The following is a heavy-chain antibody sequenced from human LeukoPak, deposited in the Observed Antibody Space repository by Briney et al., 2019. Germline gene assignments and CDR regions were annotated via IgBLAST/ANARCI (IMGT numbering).Heavy chain of an antibody. D-gene: IGHD3-22*01. CDR2: IFTSGST. CDR1: GGSISSYY. CDR3: ARANHYYDSSGYYQNWFDP. J-gene: IGHJ5*02. V-gene: IGHV4-4*07. Sequence: SETLSLTCTVSGGSISSYYWSWIRQPAGKGLEWIGRIFTSGSTNCNPSLKSRVTMSIDTSKNQFSLKLSSVTAADTAVYYCARANHYYDSSGYYQNWFDPWGQGTLVTVSS.